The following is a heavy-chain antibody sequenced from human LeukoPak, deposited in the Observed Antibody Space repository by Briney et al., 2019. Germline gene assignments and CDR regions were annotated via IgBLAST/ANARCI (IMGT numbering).Heavy chain of an antibody. CDR1: GGSISSYY. CDR2: IYYSGST. J-gene: IGHJ5*02. V-gene: IGHV4-59*01. D-gene: IGHD6-19*01. CDR3: AALAVAGTMDWFDP. Sequence: SETLSLTCTVSGGSISSYYWSWLRQPPGKGLEWLGYIYYSGSTNYNPSLKSRVTISVDTSKNQFSLKLSSVTAADTAVYYCAALAVAGTMDWFDPWGQGTLVTVSS.